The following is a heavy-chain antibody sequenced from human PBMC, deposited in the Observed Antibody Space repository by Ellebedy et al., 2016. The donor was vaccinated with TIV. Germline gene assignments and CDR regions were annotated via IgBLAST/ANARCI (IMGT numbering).Heavy chain of an antibody. CDR1: GFTFSNYA. D-gene: IGHD3-9*01. Sequence: GESLKISCEASGFTFSNYAMSWVRQAPGKGLEWLSHIRGGGGSTFYAKSVKGRFTIFRDNSKNTVYLQMNSLRAEDTALYYCAKYPESLTGYSDYWGQGTLVTVSS. CDR3: AKYPESLTGYSDY. V-gene: IGHV3-23*01. J-gene: IGHJ4*02. CDR2: IRGGGGST.